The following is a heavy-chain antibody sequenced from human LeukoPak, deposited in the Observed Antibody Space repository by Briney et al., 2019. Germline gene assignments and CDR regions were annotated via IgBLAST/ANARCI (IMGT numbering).Heavy chain of an antibody. D-gene: IGHD4-17*01. CDR3: AHYGDYRFLYYFDH. J-gene: IGHJ4*02. V-gene: IGHV2-5*02. CDR2: IKWDNNK. CDR1: GLSLTTSGVG. Sequence: SGPTLLNPTQPLTLTFTFSGLSLTTSGVGVGWIRQPPVKALERLAFIKWDNNKLYSPSLKIRLTIAKDTSKNQVVLTMTNIDPVDTATYSCAHYGDYRFLYYFDHWGQGTLVTVSS.